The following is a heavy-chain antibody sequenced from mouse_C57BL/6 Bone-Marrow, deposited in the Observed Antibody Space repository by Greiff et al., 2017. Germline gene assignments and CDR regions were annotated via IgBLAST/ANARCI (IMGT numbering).Heavy chain of an antibody. V-gene: IGHV1-59*01. Sequence: QVQLQQSGAELVRPGTSVKLSCKASGYTFTSYWMHWVKQRPGQGLEWIGVIGPSDIYTNYNQKFKGKGTLTVDTSSSTAYMQLSSLTSEDAAVYYCARWGFDYGSSSYAMDYWGQGTSVTVSS. J-gene: IGHJ4*01. D-gene: IGHD1-1*01. CDR1: GYTFTSYW. CDR3: ARWGFDYGSSSYAMDY. CDR2: IGPSDIYT.